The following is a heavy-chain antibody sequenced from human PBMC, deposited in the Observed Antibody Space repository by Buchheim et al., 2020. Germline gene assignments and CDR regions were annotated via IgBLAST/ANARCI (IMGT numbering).Heavy chain of an antibody. D-gene: IGHD6-19*01. CDR3: ARGPTYQSLGYSYYCMDV. CDR1: RYTFTSSD. CDR2: MNPNSGDT. J-gene: IGHJ6*03. V-gene: IGHV1-8*01. Sequence: QVQLVQSGAEVKKPGASVKVSCKASRYTFTSSDINWVRQATGQGLEWMGWMNPNSGDTGYAQKFQGRVTMTRSTSISPAYMELSSLTSEDTAVYYCARGPTYQSLGYSYYCMDVWGKGTT.